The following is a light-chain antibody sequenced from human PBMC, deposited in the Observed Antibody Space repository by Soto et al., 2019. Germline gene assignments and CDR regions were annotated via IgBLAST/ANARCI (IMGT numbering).Light chain of an antibody. V-gene: IGLV2-14*01. Sequence: QSVLTQPASVSGFPGQSITISCTGTSSDVGAYDYVSWYQQYPGKAPKLMIYDVSNRPSGVSNRFSGSKSGNTASLTISGLQAEDEADYYCSSYTTSRLEFGTGTKVTV. J-gene: IGLJ1*01. CDR1: SSDVGAYDY. CDR2: DVS. CDR3: SSYTTSRLE.